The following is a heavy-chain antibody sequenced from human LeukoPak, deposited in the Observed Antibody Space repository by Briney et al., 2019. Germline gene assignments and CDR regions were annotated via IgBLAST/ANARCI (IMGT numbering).Heavy chain of an antibody. CDR2: ISSSGSYI. D-gene: IGHD6-19*01. CDR1: GLTFSSYS. CDR3: ARDFIAVAGTRYYYGMDV. Sequence: GASLRLSCAATGLTFSSYSMSWARQRPRNGLEWDSSISSSGSYIYYTDSVKGRFTISRDNAKNSLYLQMNSLRGEDTAVYYCARDFIAVAGTRYYYGMDVWGQGTTVTVSS. V-gene: IGHV3-21*01. J-gene: IGHJ6*02.